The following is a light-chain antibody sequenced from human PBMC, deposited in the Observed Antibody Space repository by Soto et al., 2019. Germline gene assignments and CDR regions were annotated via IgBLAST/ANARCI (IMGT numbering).Light chain of an antibody. CDR3: HQYDAAPDT. CDR2: GAS. CDR1: QSLSNTF. V-gene: IGKV3-20*01. Sequence: EIVLTQSPGTLSLSPGDRATLSCRPSQSLSNTFLAWYQQKPGQAPRLLIYGASTRASGIPDRFSGSGSGTAFTLTIAKVEPEDFAVYFCHQYDAAPDTFGQGTSVEI. J-gene: IGKJ2*01.